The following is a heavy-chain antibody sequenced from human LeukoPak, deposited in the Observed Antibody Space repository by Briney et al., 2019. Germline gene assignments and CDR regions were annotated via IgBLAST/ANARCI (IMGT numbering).Heavy chain of an antibody. J-gene: IGHJ6*04. D-gene: IGHD2-2*01. CDR2: IYYSGST. CDR3: ARDRGYCSSTSCSRHYYGMDV. Sequence: SQTLSLTCTVSGGSISSGGYCWSWIRQHPGKGLEWIGYIYYSGSTYYNPSLKSRVTISVDTSKNQFSLKLSSVTAADTAVYYCARDRGYCSSTSCSRHYYGMDVWGKGTTVTVSS. CDR1: GGSISSGGYC. V-gene: IGHV4-31*03.